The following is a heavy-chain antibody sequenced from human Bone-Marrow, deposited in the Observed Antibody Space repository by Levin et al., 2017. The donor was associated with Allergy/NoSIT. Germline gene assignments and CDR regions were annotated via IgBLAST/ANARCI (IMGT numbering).Heavy chain of an antibody. CDR1: GYTFIGYY. CDR3: AISYGDYSLLNY. J-gene: IGHJ4*02. Sequence: GASVKVSCKASGYTFIGYYMHWVRQAPGQGLEWMGRIHPNTGATDFAQKFQGRVTLTRDTSINTGYLELSRLTSDDSAVYYCAISYGDYSLLNYWGQGTLVTVSS. D-gene: IGHD4-17*01. V-gene: IGHV1-2*06. CDR2: IHPNTGAT.